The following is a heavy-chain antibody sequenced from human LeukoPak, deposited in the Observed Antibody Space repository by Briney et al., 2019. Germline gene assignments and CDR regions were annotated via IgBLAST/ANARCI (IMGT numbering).Heavy chain of an antibody. V-gene: IGHV3-48*02. CDR1: GFTFSSYS. CDR3: ASPYGSGRTYYYYAMDV. CDR2: ISSSSSTI. D-gene: IGHD3-10*01. Sequence: PGGSLRLSCAASGFTFSSYSMNWVRQAPGKGLEWVSYISSSSSTIYYADSVKGRFTISRDNAKKSLYLQMNSLRDEDTAVYYCASPYGSGRTYYYYAMDVWGQGTTVIVSS. J-gene: IGHJ6*02.